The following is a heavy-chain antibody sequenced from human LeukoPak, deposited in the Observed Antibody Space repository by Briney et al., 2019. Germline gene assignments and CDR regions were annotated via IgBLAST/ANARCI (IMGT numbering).Heavy chain of an antibody. CDR2: ISSNSDNT. D-gene: IGHD7-27*01. CDR3: ARDWGSIKVIADY. Sequence: ASVKVSCKATGYTFTSYGISWVRQAPGQGLEWMGWISSNSDNTNYAQKLQGRVTMTSDTSTSTAYMELRSLRSDDTALYFCARDWGSIKVIADYWGQGTLVTVSS. V-gene: IGHV1-18*01. CDR1: GYTFTSYG. J-gene: IGHJ4*02.